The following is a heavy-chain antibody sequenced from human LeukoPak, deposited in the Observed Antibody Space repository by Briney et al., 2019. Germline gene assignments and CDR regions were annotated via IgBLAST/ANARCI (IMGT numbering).Heavy chain of an antibody. Sequence: PGGSLRLSCAASGFTFSSYAMSWVRRAPGKGLEWVSSISSSGGSTYYADSVKGRFTVSRDNSKNTPYLEMSSLRAEDTAVYYCANQARRTGYYFDNWGQGTLVTVSS. CDR2: ISSSGGST. CDR1: GFTFSSYA. J-gene: IGHJ4*02. V-gene: IGHV3-23*01. CDR3: ANQARRTGYYFDN.